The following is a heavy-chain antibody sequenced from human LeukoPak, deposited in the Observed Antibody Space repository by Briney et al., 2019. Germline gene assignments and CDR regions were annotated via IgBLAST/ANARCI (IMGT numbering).Heavy chain of an antibody. CDR1: GYTFTGYY. Sequence: ASVKVSCKASGYTFTGYYMHWVRQAPGQGLEWMGWINPNSGGTNYAQKFQGWVTMTRDTSISTAYTELSRLRSDDTAVYYCARAESVIVVVPAAGLDYWGQGTLVTVSS. CDR2: INPNSGGT. V-gene: IGHV1-2*04. D-gene: IGHD2-2*01. J-gene: IGHJ4*02. CDR3: ARAESVIVVVPAAGLDY.